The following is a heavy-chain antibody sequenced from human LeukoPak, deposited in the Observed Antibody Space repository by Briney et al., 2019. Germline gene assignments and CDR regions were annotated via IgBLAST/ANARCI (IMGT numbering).Heavy chain of an antibody. CDR1: GFTFSSTT. D-gene: IGHD6-13*01. Sequence: GGSLRLPCVASGFTFSSTTMGWVRQAPGRGLEWVSSITAIDGRTYYADSVRGRFTISRDNSKNTVYLQLNSLRAGDTAIYYCTKDRRGPAAGTWYFDSWGQGTLVTVSS. V-gene: IGHV3-23*01. CDR2: ITAIDGRT. CDR3: TKDRRGPAAGTWYFDS. J-gene: IGHJ4*02.